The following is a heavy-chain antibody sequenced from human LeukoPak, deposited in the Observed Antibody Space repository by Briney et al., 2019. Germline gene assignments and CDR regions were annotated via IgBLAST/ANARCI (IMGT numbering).Heavy chain of an antibody. D-gene: IGHD3-22*01. J-gene: IGHJ3*02. CDR3: AREYYYDSSGPDAFDI. Sequence: GGPLRLSCAASGFTFSSYSMNWVRQAPGKGLEWVSYISSRSTPIYYADSVKGRFTISRDNSKNTLYLQMNSLRAEDTAVYYCAREYYYDSSGPDAFDIWGQGTMVTVSS. CDR2: ISSRSTPI. V-gene: IGHV3-48*01. CDR1: GFTFSSYS.